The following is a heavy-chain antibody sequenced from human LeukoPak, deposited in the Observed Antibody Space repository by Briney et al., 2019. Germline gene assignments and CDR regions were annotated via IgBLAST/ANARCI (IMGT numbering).Heavy chain of an antibody. CDR3: FREGGD. CDR2: INIDERIT. Sequence: PGGTLRLSCAASGFTFRNDAMSWVRQAPGKGLVWVSYINIDERITGYADSVKGRFTISRDNAKNTLYLQMNSLRAEDTAIYYCFREGGDWGQGTLVTVSS. J-gene: IGHJ4*02. V-gene: IGHV3-74*01. CDR1: GFTFRNDA. D-gene: IGHD3-10*01.